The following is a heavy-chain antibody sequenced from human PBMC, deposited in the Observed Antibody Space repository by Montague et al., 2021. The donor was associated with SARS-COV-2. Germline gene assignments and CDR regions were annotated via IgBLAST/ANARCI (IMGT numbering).Heavy chain of an antibody. Sequence: SLRLSCAASGFTSGDYAMHWVRQAPGKGLEWVSGISWNSGSTGYADSVKGRFTISRDSAKNSLYLQMDSLRAEDTALYYCAKDSTGGYESYFDYWGREPWSPSPQ. D-gene: IGHD5-12*01. CDR2: ISWNSGST. CDR1: GFTSGDYA. CDR3: AKDSTGGYESYFDY. V-gene: IGHV3-9*02. J-gene: IGHJ4*02.